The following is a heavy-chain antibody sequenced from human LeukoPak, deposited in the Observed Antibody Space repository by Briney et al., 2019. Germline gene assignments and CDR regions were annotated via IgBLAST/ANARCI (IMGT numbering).Heavy chain of an antibody. CDR3: ARAYDSSGYHRPYFDY. D-gene: IGHD3-22*01. Sequence: TSETLSLTCTVSGGSISSGSYYWSWIRQPAGKGLEWIGRIYTSGSTNYNPSLKSRVTISVDTSKNQFSLKLSSVTAADTAVYYCARAYDSSGYHRPYFDYWGQGTLVTVSS. V-gene: IGHV4-61*02. CDR2: IYTSGST. CDR1: GGSISSGSYY. J-gene: IGHJ4*02.